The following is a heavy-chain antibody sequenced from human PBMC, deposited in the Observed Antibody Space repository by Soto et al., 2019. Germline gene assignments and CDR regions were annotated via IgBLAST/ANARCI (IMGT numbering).Heavy chain of an antibody. V-gene: IGHV3-21*01. J-gene: IGHJ5*02. CDR3: ARGYCSSTSCYHPNWFDP. Sequence: GGSLRLSYAASGFTFSSYSMNWVRQAPGKGLEWVSSISSSSSYIYYADSVKGRFTISRDNAKNSLYLQMNSLRAEDTAVYYCARGYCSSTSCYHPNWFDPWGQGTLVTVSS. D-gene: IGHD2-2*01. CDR2: ISSSSSYI. CDR1: GFTFSSYS.